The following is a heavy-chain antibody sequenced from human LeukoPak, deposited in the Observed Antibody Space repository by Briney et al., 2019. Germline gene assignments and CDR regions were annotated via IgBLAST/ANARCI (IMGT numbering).Heavy chain of an antibody. CDR2: ISYDGSNK. Sequence: GGSLRLSCAASGFTFSSYGMHWVRQAPGKGLEWVAVISYDGSNKYYADSVKGRFTISRDNSKNTLYLQMNSLRAEDTAVYYCAKEHQGVGAYYYYGMDVWGQGTTVTVSS. V-gene: IGHV3-30*18. J-gene: IGHJ6*02. CDR1: GFTFSSYG. D-gene: IGHD1-26*01. CDR3: AKEHQGVGAYYYYGMDV.